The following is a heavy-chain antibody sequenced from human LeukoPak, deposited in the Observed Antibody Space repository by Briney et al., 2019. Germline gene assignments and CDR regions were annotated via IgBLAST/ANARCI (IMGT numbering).Heavy chain of an antibody. V-gene: IGHV1-8*01. Sequence: ASVKVSCKASGYNFIGYDITWVRQATGQGLEWMGWVNPNSGNTGYAQNFQGRVTMTRNTSSATAYMELSSLRSDDTAVYYCARDERYDSSGYPFDYWGQGTLVTVSS. D-gene: IGHD3-22*01. CDR2: VNPNSGNT. J-gene: IGHJ4*02. CDR1: GYNFIGYD. CDR3: ARDERYDSSGYPFDY.